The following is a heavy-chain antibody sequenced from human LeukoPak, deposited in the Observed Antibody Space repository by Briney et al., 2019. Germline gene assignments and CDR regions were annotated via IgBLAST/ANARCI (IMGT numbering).Heavy chain of an antibody. CDR1: GGSISSSSYY. CDR3: ARGVQPFGGAVADTNWLEP. Sequence: PSETLSLTCTVSGGSISSSSYYWGWIRQPPGKGLEWIGSIYYSGSTYYNPSLKSRVTISVDTSKNQFSLKLSSVTAADTAVYYCARGVQPFGGAVADTNWLEPWGQGTLVTVSS. D-gene: IGHD6-19*01. CDR2: IYYSGST. V-gene: IGHV4-39*01. J-gene: IGHJ5*02.